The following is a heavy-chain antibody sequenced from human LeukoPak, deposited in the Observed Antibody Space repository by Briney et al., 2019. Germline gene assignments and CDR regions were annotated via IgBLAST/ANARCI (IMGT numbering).Heavy chain of an antibody. V-gene: IGHV1-2*02. J-gene: IGHJ5*02. D-gene: IGHD3-9*01. CDR2: INPNSGGT. Sequence: GPVKVSCKASGYTFTGYYMHWVRQAPGQGLEWMGWINPNSGGTNYAQKFQGRVTMTRDTPISTAYMELSRLRSDDTAVYYCARVSYYDILTGANSGFDPWGQGTLVTVSS. CDR3: ARVSYYDILTGANSGFDP. CDR1: GYTFTGYY.